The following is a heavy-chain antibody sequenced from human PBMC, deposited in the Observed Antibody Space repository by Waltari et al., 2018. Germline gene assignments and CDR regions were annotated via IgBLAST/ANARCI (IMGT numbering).Heavy chain of an antibody. J-gene: IGHJ6*02. D-gene: IGHD3-22*01. V-gene: IGHV1-69*13. CDR1: GGPFSSYA. CDR3: ATRAFSCYGPDYYYGMDV. CDR2: ILPIFGTS. Sequence: QVQLVQSGGEVKKPGSSVKVSCKASGGPFSSYAMSGVRQGLGPGLEWLGGILPIFGTSNYEQKFQCIVTITADESTITAYMELSSLRSEDTAVYYCATRAFSCYGPDYYYGMDVWGQGTTVTVSS.